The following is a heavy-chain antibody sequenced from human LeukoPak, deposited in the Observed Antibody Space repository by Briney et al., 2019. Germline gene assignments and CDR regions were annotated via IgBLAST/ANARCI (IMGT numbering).Heavy chain of an antibody. V-gene: IGHV5-51*01. D-gene: IGHD3-9*01. J-gene: IGHJ5*02. Sequence: GESLKISCKGSGYSFTSYWIGWVRQMPGKGLEWMGIIYPGDSDTRYSPSFQGQVTISADKSISTAYLQWSSLKASDTAMYYCARHILKGNYDILTGYLGVFGSPSDPWGQGTLVTVSS. CDR3: ARHILKGNYDILTGYLGVFGSPSDP. CDR1: GYSFTSYW. CDR2: IYPGDSDT.